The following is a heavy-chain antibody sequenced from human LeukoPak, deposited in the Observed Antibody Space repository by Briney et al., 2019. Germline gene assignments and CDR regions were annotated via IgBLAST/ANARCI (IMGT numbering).Heavy chain of an antibody. CDR1: GGSISSGSYY. Sequence: SQTLSLTCTVSGGSISSGSYYWSWIRQPAGKGLEWIGRIYTSGSTNYNPSLKSRVTISVDTSKNQFSLKLSSVTAADTAVYYCARGATILDVWGKGTTVTVSS. D-gene: IGHD5-12*01. CDR2: IYTSGST. J-gene: IGHJ6*04. CDR3: ARGATILDV. V-gene: IGHV4-61*02.